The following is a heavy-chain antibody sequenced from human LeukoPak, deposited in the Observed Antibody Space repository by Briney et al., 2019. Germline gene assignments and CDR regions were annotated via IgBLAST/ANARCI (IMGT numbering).Heavy chain of an antibody. CDR3: ARYRYFDGFSAYYYYGMDV. J-gene: IGHJ6*02. Sequence: SETLSLTCTVSGGSISSYYWSWIRQPPGKGLEWIGYIYYSGSTNYNPSLKSRVTISVDTSKNQLSLKLSSVTAADTAVYYRARYRYFDGFSAYYYYGMDVWGQGTTVTVSS. CDR2: IYYSGST. V-gene: IGHV4-59*01. D-gene: IGHD3-9*01. CDR1: GGSISSYY.